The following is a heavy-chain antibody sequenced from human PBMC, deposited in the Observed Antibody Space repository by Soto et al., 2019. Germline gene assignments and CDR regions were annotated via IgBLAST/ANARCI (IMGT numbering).Heavy chain of an antibody. CDR3: ARGLKYKYGMDV. Sequence: EVQLEESGGGLVQPGGSLRLSCVASGFTFNDYWMHWVRQAPGKGLVWVSRLNSDGSSGYYGDSMKGRFTISRDNAKNTLYLQINSLRDEDTAVYYCARGLKYKYGMDVWGQGTTVTVSS. J-gene: IGHJ6*02. CDR1: GFTFNDYW. D-gene: IGHD1-20*01. V-gene: IGHV3-74*01. CDR2: LNSDGSSG.